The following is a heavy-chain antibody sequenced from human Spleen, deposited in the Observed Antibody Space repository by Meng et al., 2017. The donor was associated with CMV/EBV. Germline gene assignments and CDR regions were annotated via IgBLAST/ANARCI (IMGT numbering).Heavy chain of an antibody. J-gene: IGHJ4*02. Sequence: GESLKISCAASGFTFSTYWMSWVRQAPGKGLEWVANMNQDGSEKYYVDSVKGRFTISRDNAKNSLYLQMNSLRAEDTAVYYCAREGSRGSSWYMDYWGQGTLVTVSS. CDR2: MNQDGSEK. D-gene: IGHD6-13*01. V-gene: IGHV3-7*01. CDR1: GFTFSTYW. CDR3: AREGSRGSSWYMDY.